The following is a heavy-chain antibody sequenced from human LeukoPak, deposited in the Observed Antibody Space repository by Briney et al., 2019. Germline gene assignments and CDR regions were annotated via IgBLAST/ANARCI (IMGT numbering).Heavy chain of an antibody. D-gene: IGHD3/OR15-3a*01. Sequence: SETLSLTCAVSGGSISSGNYYWGWIRQHPGKGLEWIGSVYYSGSTYYNPSLKSRLTISKDTSKNQFSLKLSSVTAADTTVYFCATSRNVDQFDIWGQGTMVTVSS. V-gene: IGHV4-31*11. CDR2: VYYSGST. J-gene: IGHJ3*02. CDR3: ATSRNVDQFDI. CDR1: GGSISSGNYY.